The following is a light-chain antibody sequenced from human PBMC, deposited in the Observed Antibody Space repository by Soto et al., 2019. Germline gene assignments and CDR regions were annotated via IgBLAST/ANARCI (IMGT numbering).Light chain of an antibody. CDR3: QQYNSYYT. Sequence: DIQMTKSPSTLSSSVGDRVTITCRVSQSISSWLAWYQQKPGKAPKLLIYKASSLESGGPSRFSGSGSRTEFSLTVSSLQPDAFATYYSQQYNSYYTFGQGTNLEIK. CDR2: KAS. V-gene: IGKV1-5*03. J-gene: IGKJ2*01. CDR1: QSISSW.